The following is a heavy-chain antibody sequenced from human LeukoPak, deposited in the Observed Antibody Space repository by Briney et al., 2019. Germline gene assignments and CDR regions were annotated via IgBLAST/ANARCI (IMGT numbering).Heavy chain of an antibody. CDR1: GGSISSSNW. Sequence: SETLSLTCAVSGGSISSSNWWSWVRQPPGKGLEWIGEIYHSGSTNYNPSLKSRVTISVDKSKNQFSLKLSSVTAADTAVYYCARRPAVMSACVCFDCWGQGTLVTVSS. CDR3: ARRPAVMSACVCFDC. V-gene: IGHV4-4*02. D-gene: IGHD2-2*01. CDR2: IYHSGST. J-gene: IGHJ4*02.